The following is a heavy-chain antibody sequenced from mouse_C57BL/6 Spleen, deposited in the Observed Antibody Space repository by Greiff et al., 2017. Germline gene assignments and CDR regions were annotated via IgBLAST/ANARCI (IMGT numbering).Heavy chain of an antibody. CDR1: GFTFSSYA. CDR2: ISDGGSYT. Sequence: EVKLVESGGGLVKPGGSLKLSCAASGFTFSSYAMSWVRQTPEQRLEWVATISDGGSYTYYPDNVKGRFTISRDNAKNNLYLQMSHLKSEDTAMYYCARDRLRDYYAMDYWGQGTSVTVSS. V-gene: IGHV5-4*01. CDR3: ARDRLRDYYAMDY. D-gene: IGHD2-2*01. J-gene: IGHJ4*01.